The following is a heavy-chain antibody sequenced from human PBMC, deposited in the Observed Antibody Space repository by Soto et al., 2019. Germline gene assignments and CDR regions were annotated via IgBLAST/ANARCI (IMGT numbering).Heavy chain of an antibody. D-gene: IGHD4-17*01. CDR1: GFTFSSYA. Sequence: GGSLRLSCAASGFTFSSYAVSWVRQAPGKGLEWVSAISGSGGSTYYADSVKGRFTISRDNSKNTLYLQMNSLRAEDTAVYYCAKDTPDYGVSGDYYYGMDVWGQGTTVTVSS. V-gene: IGHV3-23*01. CDR3: AKDTPDYGVSGDYYYGMDV. CDR2: ISGSGGST. J-gene: IGHJ6*02.